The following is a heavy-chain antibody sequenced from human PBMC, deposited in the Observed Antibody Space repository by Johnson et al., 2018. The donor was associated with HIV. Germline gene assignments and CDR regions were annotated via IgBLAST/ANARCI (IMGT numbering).Heavy chain of an antibody. Sequence: VQLVESGGGVVQPGRSLRLSCAASGFTFSSNYMSWVRQAPGKGLEWVSVIYSGGSTYYADSVKGRFSISRDNAKGSVYLQMNSLRAEDTAVYYCARRGLANAFDIWGQGTMVTVSS. CDR2: IYSGGST. D-gene: IGHD3-10*01. J-gene: IGHJ3*02. CDR3: ARRGLANAFDI. V-gene: IGHV3-66*01. CDR1: GFTFSSNY.